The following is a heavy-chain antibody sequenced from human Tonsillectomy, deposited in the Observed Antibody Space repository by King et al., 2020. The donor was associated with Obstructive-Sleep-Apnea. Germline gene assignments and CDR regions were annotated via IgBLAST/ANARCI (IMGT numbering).Heavy chain of an antibody. Sequence: QLQESGSGLVKPSQTLSLTCAVSGGSISSGGYSWSWIRQPPGKGLEWIGYIYHSGSTYSNPSLKSRVTRSVDRSKNQFSLKLSSVTAADTAVYYCARVAVGDSSGYYFNWFDPWGQGTLVTVSS. J-gene: IGHJ5*02. CDR1: GGSISSGGYS. D-gene: IGHD3-22*01. CDR2: IYHSGST. CDR3: ARVAVGDSSGYYFNWFDP. V-gene: IGHV4-30-2*01.